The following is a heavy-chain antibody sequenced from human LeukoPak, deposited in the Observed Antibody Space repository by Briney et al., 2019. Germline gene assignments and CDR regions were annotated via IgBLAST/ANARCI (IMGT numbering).Heavy chain of an antibody. CDR3: ARVFGKNSWSNCFDP. D-gene: IGHD3-10*01. CDR1: GDSISSNFW. V-gene: IGHV4-4*02. Sequence: PSETLSLTCGVSGDSISSNFWWNWVRQPPGRGLEWIGEIYHSGSTTYNPSLRSRVTISIDKSKNHFSLNLTSVTAADTAVYYCARVFGKNSWSNCFDPWGQGTLVTVSS. J-gene: IGHJ5*02. CDR2: IYHSGST.